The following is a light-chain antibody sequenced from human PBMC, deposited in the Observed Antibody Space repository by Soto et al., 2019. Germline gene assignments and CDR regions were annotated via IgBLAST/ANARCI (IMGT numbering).Light chain of an antibody. J-gene: IGKJ1*01. CDR2: DAS. CDR1: QNINNW. CDR3: QQYSSYSGT. V-gene: IGKV1-5*01. Sequence: DIQVTQSPSTLSASVGDRVSITCRASQNINNWLAWYQQKPGKAPKLLICDASSLESGVPSRFSGIGSGTEFTLTISSLQPDDFATYYCQQYSSYSGTFGQGTKVEIK.